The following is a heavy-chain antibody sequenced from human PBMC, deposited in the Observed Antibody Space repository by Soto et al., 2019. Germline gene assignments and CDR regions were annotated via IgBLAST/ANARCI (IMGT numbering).Heavy chain of an antibody. CDR1: GGTFSSYA. V-gene: IGHV1-69*05. J-gene: IGHJ6*02. CDR2: IIPIFGTT. D-gene: IGHD3-10*01. CDR3: ARADTMVRGVIHYYYGMDV. Sequence: SVKVSCKASGGTFSSYAIIWVRQAPGQGLERMGIIIPIFGTTNYAQKFQGRVTMTRDTSTSTVYMELSSLRSEDTAVYYCARADTMVRGVIHYYYGMDVWGQGTTVTVSS.